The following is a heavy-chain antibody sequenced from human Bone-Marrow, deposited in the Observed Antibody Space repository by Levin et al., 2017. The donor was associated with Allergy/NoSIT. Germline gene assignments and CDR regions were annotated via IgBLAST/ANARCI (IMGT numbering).Heavy chain of an antibody. CDR2: MSGIGGST. J-gene: IGHJ6*03. CDR3: AKAGTTVMVNYYYMDV. D-gene: IGHD4-11*01. CDR1: GPILSDYA. V-gene: IGHV3-23*01. Sequence: GGSLRLSFAASGPILSDYAMNWVRQAPGKGLDWVSGMSGIGGSTYYAASVKGRFTISRDYSKSTVFLQMNSLRAEDTAVYYCAKAGTTVMVNYYYMDVWGTGTTVTVSS.